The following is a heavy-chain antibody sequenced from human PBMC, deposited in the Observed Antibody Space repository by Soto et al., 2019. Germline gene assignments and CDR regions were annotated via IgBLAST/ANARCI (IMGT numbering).Heavy chain of an antibody. Sequence: EVQLVESGGGLVKPGGSLRLSCAASVFTFSDAWMSWVRQAPGKGLEWVGLIKKKTDGGTTDYAAPVKGRFTISRDDSKNTLYLQMSSLKTEDTAVYYCRTQWLDWGQGTLVTVSS. CDR3: RTQWLD. CDR1: VFTFSDAW. V-gene: IGHV3-15*01. D-gene: IGHD6-19*01. J-gene: IGHJ4*02. CDR2: IKKKTDGGTT.